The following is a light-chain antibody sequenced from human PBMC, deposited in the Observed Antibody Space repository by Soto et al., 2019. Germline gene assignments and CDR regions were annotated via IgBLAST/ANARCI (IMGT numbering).Light chain of an antibody. CDR3: SSYTSISIDYV. J-gene: IGLJ1*01. CDR1: SSDVGGYNY. CDR2: EVS. V-gene: IGLV2-14*01. Sequence: QSALTQPASVSGSPGQSITISCTGTSSDVGGYNYVSWYQQHPGKAPKLMIYEVSNRPSGVSNRFSGSKSGHTASLTISGLQAEDEADYYCSSYTSISIDYVFGTGTKVTVL.